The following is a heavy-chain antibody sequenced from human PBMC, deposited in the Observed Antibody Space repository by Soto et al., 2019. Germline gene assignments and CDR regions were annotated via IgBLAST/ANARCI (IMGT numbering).Heavy chain of an antibody. J-gene: IGHJ4*02. CDR3: ARGVTIFGVVLYYFGY. CDR1: GYTFTSHY. D-gene: IGHD3-3*01. CDR2: INPSGGST. Sequence: GASVKVSCKASGYTFTSHYMHWVRQAPGQGLEWMGIINPSGGSTSYAQKFQGRVTMTRDTSTSTVYMELSSLRSEDTAVYYCARGVTIFGVVLYYFGYLGQGTLVTVSS. V-gene: IGHV1-46*01.